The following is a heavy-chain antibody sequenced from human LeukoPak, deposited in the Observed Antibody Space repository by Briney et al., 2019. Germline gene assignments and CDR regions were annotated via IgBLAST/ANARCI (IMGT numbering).Heavy chain of an antibody. CDR3: AKDGGYCSSATCYAWDY. J-gene: IGHJ4*02. Sequence: GGSLRLSCAASGFTFTSYGMHWVRQAPGKGLEWVAVIYSGGSTYYADSVKGRFTISRDNSKNTLYLQMNSLRAEDSAVYYCAKDGGYCSSATCYAWDYWGQGTLVTVSS. V-gene: IGHV3-NL1*01. CDR1: GFTFTSYG. CDR2: IYSGGST. D-gene: IGHD2-2*03.